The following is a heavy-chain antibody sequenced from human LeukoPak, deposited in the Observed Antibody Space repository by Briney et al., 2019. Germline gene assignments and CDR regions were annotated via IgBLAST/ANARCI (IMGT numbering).Heavy chain of an antibody. Sequence: GGSLRLSCAASGFTFSDHYMDWVRQAPGKGLEWVGRTRKKTNSYTTEYAASVKGRFTISRDDSKNSLYLQMNSPKAEDTAVYYCTRVVLVGTTYSYFDYWGQGTLVTVSS. CDR1: GFTFSDHY. V-gene: IGHV3-72*01. CDR3: TRVVLVGTTYSYFDY. CDR2: TRKKTNSYTT. J-gene: IGHJ4*02. D-gene: IGHD1-26*01.